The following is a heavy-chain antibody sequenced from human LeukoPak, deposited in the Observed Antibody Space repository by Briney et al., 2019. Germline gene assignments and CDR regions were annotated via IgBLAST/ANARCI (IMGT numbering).Heavy chain of an antibody. CDR2: IYTSGST. Sequence: PSETLSLTCTVSGGSISSYYWSWIRQPPGKGLEWIGRIYTSGSTNYNPSLKSRVTISVDTSKNQFSLKLSSVTAADTAVYYCARVVGYCSSTSCPNWFDPWGQGTLVTVSS. J-gene: IGHJ5*02. D-gene: IGHD2-2*01. CDR1: GGSISSYY. CDR3: ARVVGYCSSTSCPNWFDP. V-gene: IGHV4-4*08.